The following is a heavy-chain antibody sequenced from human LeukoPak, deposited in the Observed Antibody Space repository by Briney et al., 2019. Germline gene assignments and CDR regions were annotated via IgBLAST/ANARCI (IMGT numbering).Heavy chain of an antibody. CDR2: ISAYNGNT. V-gene: IGHV1-18*01. CDR1: GYTFTSYV. Sequence: ASVKVSCKASGYTFTSYVISWVRQAPGQGLEWMGWISAYNGNTNYAQKLQGRVTMTTDTSTSTAYMELRSLRSEDTAVYYCAREGGRYSSGWYGIDYWGQGTLVTVSS. J-gene: IGHJ4*02. D-gene: IGHD6-19*01. CDR3: AREGGRYSSGWYGIDY.